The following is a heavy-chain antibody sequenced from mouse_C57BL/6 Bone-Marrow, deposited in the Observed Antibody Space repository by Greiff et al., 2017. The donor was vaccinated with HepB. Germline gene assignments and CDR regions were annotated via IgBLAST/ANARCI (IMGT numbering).Heavy chain of an antibody. CDR1: GFTFSSYG. CDR2: ISSGGSYT. J-gene: IGHJ2*01. V-gene: IGHV5-6*01. D-gene: IGHD2-1*01. Sequence: EVKVVDSGGDLVKPGGSLKLSCAASGFTFSSYGMSWVRQTPDKRLEWVATISSGGSYTYYPDSVKGRFTISRDNAKNTLYLQMSSLKSEDTAMYYCARGGRNPFDYWGQGTTLTVSS. CDR3: ARGGRNPFDY.